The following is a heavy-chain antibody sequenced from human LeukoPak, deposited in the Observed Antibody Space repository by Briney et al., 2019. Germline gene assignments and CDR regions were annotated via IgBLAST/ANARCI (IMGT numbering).Heavy chain of an antibody. V-gene: IGHV3-23*01. D-gene: IGHD1-26*01. Sequence: GGSLRLSCAASGFTFSSYAMSWVRQAPGKGLEWVSAISGSGGSTYYADSVKGRFTISRDNSKNTLYLQMNSLRAEDTAVYYCAKGVVGAILSNWFDPWGQGTLVTVSS. CDR1: GFTFSSYA. CDR2: ISGSGGST. CDR3: AKGVVGAILSNWFDP. J-gene: IGHJ5*02.